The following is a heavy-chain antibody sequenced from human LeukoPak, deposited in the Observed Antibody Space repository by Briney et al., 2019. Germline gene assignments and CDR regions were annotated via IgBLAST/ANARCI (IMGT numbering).Heavy chain of an antibody. Sequence: SETLSLTCTVSGGSISSYYWSWIRQHPGKGLEWIGYIYYSGSTYYNPSLKSRVTISVDTSKNQFSLKLSSVTAADTAVYYCASSWYYYGSGSYYGYFDYWGQGTLVTVSS. CDR3: ASSWYYYGSGSYYGYFDY. V-gene: IGHV4-59*06. D-gene: IGHD3-10*01. J-gene: IGHJ4*02. CDR1: GGSISSYY. CDR2: IYYSGST.